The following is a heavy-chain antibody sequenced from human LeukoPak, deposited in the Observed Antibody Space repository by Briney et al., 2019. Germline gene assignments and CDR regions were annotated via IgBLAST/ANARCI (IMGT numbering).Heavy chain of an antibody. D-gene: IGHD1-7*01. CDR2: ISSSGLNT. Sequence: PGGSLRLSCAASGFTFSTYSMAWVRQVPGKGLEWVSYISSSGLNTYYADSVRGRFTISRDSAKNLLSLQMNSLRADDTAVYFCARDGWNYCFDYWGQGTVVTVSS. J-gene: IGHJ4*02. V-gene: IGHV3-48*04. CDR3: ARDGWNYCFDY. CDR1: GFTFSTYS.